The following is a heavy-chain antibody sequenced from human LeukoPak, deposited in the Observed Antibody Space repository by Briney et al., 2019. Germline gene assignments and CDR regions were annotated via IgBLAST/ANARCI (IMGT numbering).Heavy chain of an antibody. CDR3: ARARYSGSYPD. CDR2: IYYSGST. J-gene: IGHJ4*02. CDR1: GGSISNYY. Sequence: SETLSLTCTVSGGSISNYYWSWIRQPPGKGLEWIGYIYYSGSTNYNPSLKSRVTISVDTSKNQFSLKLSSVTAADTAVYYCARARYSGSYPDWGQGTLVTVSS. V-gene: IGHV4-59*01. D-gene: IGHD1-26*01.